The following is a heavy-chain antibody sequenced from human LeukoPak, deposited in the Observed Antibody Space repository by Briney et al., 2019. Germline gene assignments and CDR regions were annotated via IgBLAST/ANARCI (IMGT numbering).Heavy chain of an antibody. V-gene: IGHV3-9*01. J-gene: IGHJ4*02. CDR3: AEDIGAAAGLGLDY. Sequence: AGGSLRLSCAASGFTFDDYAMHWVRQAPGKGLEWVSGISWNSGSIGYADSVKGRFTISRDNAKNSLYLQMNSLRAEDTALYYCAEDIGAAAGLGLDYWGQGTLVTVSS. D-gene: IGHD6-13*01. CDR2: ISWNSGSI. CDR1: GFTFDDYA.